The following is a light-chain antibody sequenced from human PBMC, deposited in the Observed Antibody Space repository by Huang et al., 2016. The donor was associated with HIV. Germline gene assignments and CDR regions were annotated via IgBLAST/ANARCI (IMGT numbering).Light chain of an antibody. V-gene: IGKV1-NL1*01. CDR1: QGISNS. J-gene: IGKJ1*01. CDR3: QQHFSTPWT. CDR2: AAS. Sequence: DIQMTQSPSSLSASVGDRVTVTCRASQGISNSLAWYQQKPGKAPKLLLSAASRLQSGGPSRFSGSGSGTDYTLTISSLQPEDFATYYCQQHFSTPWTFGQGTRVEIK.